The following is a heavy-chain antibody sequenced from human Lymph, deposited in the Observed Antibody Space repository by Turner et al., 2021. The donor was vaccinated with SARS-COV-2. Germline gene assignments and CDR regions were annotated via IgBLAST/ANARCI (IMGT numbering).Heavy chain of an antibody. D-gene: IGHD4-17*01. V-gene: IGHV3-30*03. J-gene: IGHJ4*02. CDR2: ISYDGTNK. Sequence: QVQLVESGGGVVLPGRSLRLSCAASGFTFSNFGMHWVRKAPGKGLEWVALISYDGTNKYYADSVKGRFTISRDNSKNTLYLQMNSLRAEDTAVYYCAREGMVTLTTGFDYWGQGTLVTVSS. CDR3: AREGMVTLTTGFDY. CDR1: GFTFSNFG.